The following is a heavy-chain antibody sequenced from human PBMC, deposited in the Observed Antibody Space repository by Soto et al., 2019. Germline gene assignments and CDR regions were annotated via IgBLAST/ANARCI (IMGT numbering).Heavy chain of an antibody. V-gene: IGHV3-30*18. J-gene: IGHJ6*02. Sequence: QVQLVESGGGVGQPGRSLRLSCAASGFTFSSYGMHWVRQAPGKGLEWVAVISYDGSNKYYADSVKGRFTISRDNSKNTLYLQMNSLRAEDTAVYYCAKGGTGYYYYYYGMDVWGQGTTVTVSS. D-gene: IGHD2-2*01. CDR1: GFTFSSYG. CDR2: ISYDGSNK. CDR3: AKGGTGYYYYYYGMDV.